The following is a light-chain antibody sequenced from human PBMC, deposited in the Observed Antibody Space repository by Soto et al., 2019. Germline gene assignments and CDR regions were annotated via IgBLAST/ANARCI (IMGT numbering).Light chain of an antibody. V-gene: IGKV1-33*01. CDR2: DAS. CDR3: QQYDNLPLT. CDR1: QRIRSY. J-gene: IGKJ4*01. Sequence: DIQLTQSPSTLSASLGDRVTITSRASQRIRSYLNGYQQKPGKAPKLLIYDASKVDTGGPSGFSGSASGTDFTFTISSLQPEDIATYYSQQYDNLPLTFGGGNKVDIK.